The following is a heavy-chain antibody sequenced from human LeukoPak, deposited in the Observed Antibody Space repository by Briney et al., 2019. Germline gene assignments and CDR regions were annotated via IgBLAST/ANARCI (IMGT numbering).Heavy chain of an antibody. Sequence: SVKVSCKASGGTFSSYAISWVRQAPGQGLEWMGRIIPILGIANYAQKFQGRVTMTTDTSTSTAYMELRSLRSDDTAVYYCARNYYDDYWGQGTLVTVSS. CDR2: IIPILGIA. V-gene: IGHV1-69*04. D-gene: IGHD3-22*01. CDR1: GGTFSSYA. J-gene: IGHJ4*02. CDR3: ARNYYDDY.